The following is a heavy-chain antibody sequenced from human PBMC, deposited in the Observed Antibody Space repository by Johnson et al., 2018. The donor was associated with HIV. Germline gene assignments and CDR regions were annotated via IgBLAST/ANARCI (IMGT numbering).Heavy chain of an antibody. CDR3: AKGGYSGSSFGFDI. V-gene: IGHV3-43D*03. Sequence: VQLVESGGVVVQPGGSLRLSCAASGFTFDDYAMHWVRQPPGKGLEWVSLIRWGGGSTYYGDSVKGRFTISRDNSKNSLYLQMNSLRAEDTALYYCAKGGYSGSSFGFDIWGQGTLVTVSS. CDR1: GFTFDDYA. CDR2: IRWGGGST. J-gene: IGHJ3*02. D-gene: IGHD1-26*01.